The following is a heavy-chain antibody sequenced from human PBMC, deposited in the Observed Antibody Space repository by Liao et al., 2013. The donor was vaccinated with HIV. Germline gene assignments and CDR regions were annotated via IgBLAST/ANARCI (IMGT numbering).Heavy chain of an antibody. V-gene: IGHV4-34*01. Sequence: QVQLQQWGAGLLKPSETLSLTCAVYGGSFSGYYWNWIRQPPGKGLEWIGKINHSGSTNYNPSLKSRVTISLDTSKNQFSLKLSSVTAADTAVYYCARGSSGVVGSWGQGTLVTVSS. CDR3: ARGSSGVVGS. CDR1: GGSFSGYY. J-gene: IGHJ5*02. D-gene: IGHD2-2*01. CDR2: INHSGST.